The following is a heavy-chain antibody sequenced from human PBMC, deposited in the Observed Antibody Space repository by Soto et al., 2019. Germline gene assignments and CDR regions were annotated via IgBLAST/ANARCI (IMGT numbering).Heavy chain of an antibody. J-gene: IGHJ5*02. CDR2: INPSGGST. V-gene: IGHV1-46*03. D-gene: IGHD2-15*01. Sequence: QVQLVQSGAEVKKPGASVKVSCKASGYTFTSYYMHWVRQAPGQGLEWMGIINPSGGSTSYAQKFQGRGNMTRDTSTSPVYMELSSLRSEDTAVYYCARASPGGSGGSRGWFDPWGQGTLVTVSS. CDR1: GYTFTSYY. CDR3: ARASPGGSGGSRGWFDP.